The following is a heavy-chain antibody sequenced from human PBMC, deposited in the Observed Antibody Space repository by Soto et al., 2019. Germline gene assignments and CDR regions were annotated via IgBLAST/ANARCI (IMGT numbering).Heavy chain of an antibody. V-gene: IGHV4-59*12. J-gene: IGHJ4*02. CDR3: ARDPADRGDYFDY. CDR1: GGSLSSYY. D-gene: IGHD3-10*01. Sequence: SETLSLTCTVSGGSLSSYYWTWIRQPPGKGLEWIGYVYYSGNTNYNPSLKSRVTISVDTSKNQFSLKVSSVTAADTAVYYCARDPADRGDYFDYWGQGTLVTVSS. CDR2: VYYSGNT.